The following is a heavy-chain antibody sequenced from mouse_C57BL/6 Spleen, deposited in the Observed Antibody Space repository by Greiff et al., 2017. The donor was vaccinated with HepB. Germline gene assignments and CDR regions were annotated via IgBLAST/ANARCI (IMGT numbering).Heavy chain of an antibody. CDR1: GYAFSSSW. CDR2: IYPGDGDT. Sequence: QVQLQQSGPELVKPGASVKISCKASGYAFSSSWMNWVKQRPGKGLEWIGRIYPGDGDTNYNGKFKGKATLTADKSSSTAYMQLSSLTSEDSAVYFCARFDPYWYFDVWGTGTKVTVSS. CDR3: ARFDPYWYFDV. V-gene: IGHV1-82*01. J-gene: IGHJ1*03.